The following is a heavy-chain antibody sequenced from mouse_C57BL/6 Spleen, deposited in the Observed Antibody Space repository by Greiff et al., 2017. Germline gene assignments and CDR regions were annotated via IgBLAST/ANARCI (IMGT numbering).Heavy chain of an antibody. V-gene: IGHV14-2*01. J-gene: IGHJ2*01. CDR1: GFNINDYY. CDR2: IDPEDGET. CDR3: DSSDYRNEDY. D-gene: IGHD2-14*01. Sequence: VQLKESGAELVKPGASVKLSCTASGFNINDYYMHWVKQRTEQGLEWIGRIDPEDGETKYAPKFKGKTTITADTYSNTAYLQRSSLTSEDTAVYYCDSSDYRNEDYWGQGTTLTVSS.